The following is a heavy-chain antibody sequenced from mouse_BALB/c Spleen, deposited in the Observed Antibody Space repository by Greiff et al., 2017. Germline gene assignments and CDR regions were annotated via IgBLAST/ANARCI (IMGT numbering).Heavy chain of an antibody. V-gene: IGHV1S41*01. J-gene: IGHJ2*01. Sequence: DLVKPGASVKLSCKASGYTFTSYWINWIKQRPGQGLEWIGRIAPGSGSTYYNEMFKGKATLTVDTSSSTAYIQLSSLSSEDSAVYICARSVDYWGQGTTLTVSS. CDR1: GYTFTSYW. CDR3: ARSVDY. CDR2: IAPGSGST.